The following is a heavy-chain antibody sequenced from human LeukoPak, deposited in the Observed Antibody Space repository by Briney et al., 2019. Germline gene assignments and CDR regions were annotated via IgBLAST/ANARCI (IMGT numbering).Heavy chain of an antibody. V-gene: IGHV1-18*01. D-gene: IGHD6-13*01. J-gene: IGHJ5*02. CDR2: IRAYNGNT. CDR1: GYTFTIYG. CDR3: ARGGLAAAGKGGFDP. Sequence: ASVTVSFKASGYTFTIYGISWVRQAPGQGQEWMGWIRAYNGNTNYSQKLQGRGTITTDTSTSTAYMELRSLRSDDTAVYYCARGGLAAAGKGGFDPWGQGTLVTVSS.